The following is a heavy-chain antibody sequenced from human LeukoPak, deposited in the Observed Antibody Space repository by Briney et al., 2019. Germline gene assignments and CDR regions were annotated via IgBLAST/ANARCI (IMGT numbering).Heavy chain of an antibody. Sequence: GASVKVSCKASGYTFTSYYLHWVRQAPGQGLEWVGIINPSGGSTTYAQNFQGRVTMTRDTSTSTVYMELSSLRSEDTAVYYCARGYCSGGRCRPGDDWGQGTLVTVSS. CDR2: INPSGGST. J-gene: IGHJ4*02. CDR1: GYTFTSYY. V-gene: IGHV1-46*01. D-gene: IGHD2-15*01. CDR3: ARGYCSGGRCRPGDD.